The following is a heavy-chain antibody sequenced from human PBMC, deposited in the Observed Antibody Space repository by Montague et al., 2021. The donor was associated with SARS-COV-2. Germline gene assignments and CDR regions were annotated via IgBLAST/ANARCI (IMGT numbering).Heavy chain of an antibody. CDR3: VKDYPTPGTSLAAFFDD. J-gene: IGHJ4*02. Sequence: SLRLSCAASGFTFRGHAMSWVRQAPGKGLEWVSGIIENGNDRYYGDSVKGRFSISRDNSRNMVYLQMNSLRAEDTAVYYCVKDYPTPGTSLAAFFDDWGQGTLVTVSS. CDR1: GFTFRGHA. D-gene: IGHD1-1*01. V-gene: IGHV3-23*01. CDR2: IIENGNDR.